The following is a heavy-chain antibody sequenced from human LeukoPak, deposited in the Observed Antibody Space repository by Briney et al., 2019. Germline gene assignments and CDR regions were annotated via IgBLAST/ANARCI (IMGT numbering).Heavy chain of an antibody. Sequence: SETLSLTCTVSGFSITTGYYWAWIRQPPGKGLEWIGTIFRIGSTYYNPSLKSRVTISVDTSKNQFSLKLSSVTAADTALYYCARVIDVAAAGYFDSWGQGTQVTVSS. V-gene: IGHV4-38-2*02. CDR3: ARVIDVAAAGYFDS. CDR2: IFRIGST. D-gene: IGHD6-13*01. J-gene: IGHJ4*02. CDR1: GFSITTGYY.